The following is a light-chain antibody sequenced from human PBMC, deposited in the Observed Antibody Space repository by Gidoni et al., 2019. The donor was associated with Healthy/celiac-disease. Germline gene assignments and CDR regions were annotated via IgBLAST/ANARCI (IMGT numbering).Light chain of an antibody. V-gene: IGKV1-39*01. CDR1: QSISSY. Sequence: ASVGDRVTITCRASQSISSYLNWYQQKPGKAPKLLIYAASSLQSGVPSRFSGSGSGTDFTLTISSLQPEDFATYYCKQSYSTPRTFGQGTKVEIK. CDR2: AAS. J-gene: IGKJ1*01. CDR3: KQSYSTPRT.